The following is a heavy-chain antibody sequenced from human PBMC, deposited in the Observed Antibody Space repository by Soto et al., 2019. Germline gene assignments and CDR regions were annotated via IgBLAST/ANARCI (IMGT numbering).Heavy chain of an antibody. J-gene: IGHJ3*02. V-gene: IGHV3-21*01. CDR2: IGRTSNYI. CDR1: GLTFSSYT. D-gene: IGHD3-16*01. Sequence: DVQLVESGGGLVKPGGSLTLSCAASGLTFSSYTMNWVRQAPGRGLEWVSSIGRTSNYISYADSVKGRFTISRDNANNSLNLQMNSLRAEDTAFYYCASPKGGAFDIWGQGTMVTVSS. CDR3: ASPKGGAFDI.